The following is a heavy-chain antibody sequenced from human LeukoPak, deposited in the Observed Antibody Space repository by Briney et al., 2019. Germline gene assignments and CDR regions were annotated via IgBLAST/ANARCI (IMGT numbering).Heavy chain of an antibody. CDR2: INHSGST. CDR1: GGSFSGYY. D-gene: IGHD5-18*01. CDR3: ARRGIQLWLLGYFDY. V-gene: IGHV4-34*01. Sequence: SETLSLTCAVYGGSFSGYYWSWIRQPLGKGLEWIGEINHSGSTNYNPSLKSRVTISVDTSKNQFSLKLSSVTAADTAVYYCARRGIQLWLLGYFDYWGQGTLVTVSS. J-gene: IGHJ4*02.